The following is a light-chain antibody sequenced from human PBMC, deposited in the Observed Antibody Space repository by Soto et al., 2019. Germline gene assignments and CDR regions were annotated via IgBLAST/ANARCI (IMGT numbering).Light chain of an antibody. CDR1: NIGSKX. V-gene: IGLV3-21*02. J-gene: IGLJ1*01. CDR3: SSYAGSYTHV. Sequence: RTQPASGTVAAGHAPRITCGGNNIGSKXVHXXQXXPXXXXXLXXXDVIKRPSGVPDRFSGSKSGNTASLTISGLQAEDEADYYCSSYAGSYTHVFGTGNKV. CDR2: DVI.